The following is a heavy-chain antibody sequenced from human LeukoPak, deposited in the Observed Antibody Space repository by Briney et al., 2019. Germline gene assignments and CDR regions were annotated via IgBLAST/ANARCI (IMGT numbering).Heavy chain of an antibody. CDR2: IYHSGST. J-gene: IGHJ6*03. CDR3: ARGGGYCSSTSCYYYYMDV. Sequence: SETLSLTSTISGGSISSYYWSWIRQPPGKGLEWIGYIYHSGSTNYNPSLKSRVTISVDTSKNQFSLKLSSVTAADTAVYYCARGGGYCSSTSCYYYYMDVWGKGTTVTVSS. D-gene: IGHD2-2*01. V-gene: IGHV4-59*12. CDR1: GGSISSYY.